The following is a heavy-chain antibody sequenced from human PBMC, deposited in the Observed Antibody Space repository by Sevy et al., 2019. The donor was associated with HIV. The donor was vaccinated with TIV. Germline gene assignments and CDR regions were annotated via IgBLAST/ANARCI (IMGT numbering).Heavy chain of an antibody. V-gene: IGHV4-34*01. CDR2: VNHSGNT. J-gene: IGHJ6*02. CDR1: GGSLSVYS. Sequence: SDTLSLTCAVYGGSLSVYSWIWIRQPPGKGLEWIGEVNHSGNTNYNQSLRSRVNILVDAYKNQFSLKLTSVTAADTAVYYCGTIASAHFFGMDVWGQGTTVTVSS. D-gene: IGHD6-13*01. CDR3: GTIASAHFFGMDV.